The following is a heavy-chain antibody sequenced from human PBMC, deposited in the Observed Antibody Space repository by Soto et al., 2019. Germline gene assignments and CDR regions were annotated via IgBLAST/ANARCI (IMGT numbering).Heavy chain of an antibody. CDR1: GGSISSYY. V-gene: IGHV4-59*01. Sequence: PSETLSLTCTVSGGSISSYYWSWIRQPPGKGLEWIGYIYYSGSTNYNPSLKSRVTISVDTSKNQFSLKLSSVTAADTAVYYCARDMYERYGMDVWGQGTTVTVSS. CDR2: IYYSGST. CDR3: ARDMYERYGMDV. J-gene: IGHJ6*02. D-gene: IGHD2-8*01.